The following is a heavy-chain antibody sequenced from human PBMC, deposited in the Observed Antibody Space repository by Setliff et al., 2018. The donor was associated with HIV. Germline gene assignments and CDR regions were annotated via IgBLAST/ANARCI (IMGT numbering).Heavy chain of an antibody. CDR1: GYTFTGYY. V-gene: IGHV1-2*02. CDR2: INPNSGGT. J-gene: IGHJ6*03. D-gene: IGHD2-2*01. Sequence: WASVKVSCKASGYTFTGYYMHWVRQAPGQGLEWMGWINPNSGGTNYAQKFQGRVTMTRDTSISTAYMELSRLRSDDTAVYYSAGAQRGTLYYYYYYRDDWGKGTTVTVSS. CDR3: AGAQRGTLYYYYYYRDD.